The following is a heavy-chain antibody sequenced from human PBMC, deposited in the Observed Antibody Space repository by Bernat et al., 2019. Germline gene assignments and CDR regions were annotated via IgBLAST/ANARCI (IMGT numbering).Heavy chain of an antibody. D-gene: IGHD4-11*01. CDR1: GFTVSSNY. J-gene: IGHJ4*02. Sequence: EVQLVESGGGLVQPGGSLRLSCAASGFTVSSNYMSWVRQAPGKGLEWVSVIYSGGSTYYADSVKGRFTISRDNSKNTLYLQMNSLRAEDTAVYYCARHSKYGLEFYFDCWGQGTLVTVSS. CDR2: IYSGGST. V-gene: IGHV3-66*02. CDR3: ARHSKYGLEFYFDC.